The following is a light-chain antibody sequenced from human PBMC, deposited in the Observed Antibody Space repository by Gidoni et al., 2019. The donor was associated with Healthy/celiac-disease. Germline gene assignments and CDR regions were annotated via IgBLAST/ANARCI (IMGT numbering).Light chain of an antibody. CDR1: QSVSSN. J-gene: IGKJ4*01. V-gene: IGKV3-15*01. CDR2: GAS. CDR3: QQYINWPEA. Sequence: PATRAGAAGERAHLSCRASQSVSSNLAWYQQKPGQAPRLLIYGASTRATGIPARFSGSGSGTEFTLTISSLQSEDFAVYYCQQYINWPEAFGGGTKVEIK.